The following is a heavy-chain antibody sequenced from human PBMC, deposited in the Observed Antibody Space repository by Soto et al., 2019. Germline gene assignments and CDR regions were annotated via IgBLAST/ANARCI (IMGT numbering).Heavy chain of an antibody. J-gene: IGHJ5*02. V-gene: IGHV1-24*01. CDR3: VTKYSTTTTCYSTWFDP. CDR2: FDPEDGET. D-gene: IGHD2-2*01. CDR1: YTLTQLS. Sequence: YTLTQLSMHCVRQAPGKGLEWKGGFDPEDGETIYAQKFQGRVTMTEDTSTDTAYMELNSLRSEDTAVYYCVTKYSTTTTCYSTWFDPWAQGALVTDSS.